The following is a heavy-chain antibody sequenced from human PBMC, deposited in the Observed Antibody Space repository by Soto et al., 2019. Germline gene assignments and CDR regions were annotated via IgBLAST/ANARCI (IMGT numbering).Heavy chain of an antibody. CDR3: AKGATLAVAGAEYFQH. J-gene: IGHJ1*01. D-gene: IGHD6-19*01. V-gene: IGHV3-9*01. CDR1: VFTFDDYA. Sequence: ESWGGLVQPGRSLRLSCAASVFTFDDYAMHWVRQAPGKGLEWGSGISWNSGSIGYADSVKGRFTISRDNAKNSLYLQMNSLRAEDTALYYCAKGATLAVAGAEYFQHWGQGTLVTVSS. CDR2: ISWNSGSI.